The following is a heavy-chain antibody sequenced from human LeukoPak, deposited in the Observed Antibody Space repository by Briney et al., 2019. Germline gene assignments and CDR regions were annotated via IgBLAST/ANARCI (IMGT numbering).Heavy chain of an antibody. J-gene: IGHJ3*02. CDR1: GGSISSYY. V-gene: IGHV4-59*01. CDR2: IYYSGSI. Sequence: SETLSLTCTVSGGSISSYYRSWIRQPPGKGLEWIGYIYYSGSINYNPSLKSRVTISVDTSKNQFSLKLSSVTAADTAVYYCARAYQLLHGAFDIWGQGTMVTVSS. CDR3: ARAYQLLHGAFDI. D-gene: IGHD2-2*01.